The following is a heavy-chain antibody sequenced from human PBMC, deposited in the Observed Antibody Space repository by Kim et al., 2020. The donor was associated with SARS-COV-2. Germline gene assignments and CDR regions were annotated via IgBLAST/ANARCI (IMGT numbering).Heavy chain of an antibody. J-gene: IGHJ5*02. CDR3: AGSTTSMVRGQYNWFDP. Sequence: SLKSRVTISVDTSKNQFSLKLSSVTAADTAVYYCAGSTTSMVRGQYNWFDPWGQGTLVTVSS. D-gene: IGHD3-10*01. V-gene: IGHV4-31*02.